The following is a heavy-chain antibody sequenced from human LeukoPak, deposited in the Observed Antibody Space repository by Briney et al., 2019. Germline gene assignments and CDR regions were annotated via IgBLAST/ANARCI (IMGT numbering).Heavy chain of an antibody. J-gene: IGHJ6*03. CDR1: GFTFTSYG. Sequence: GGSLRLSCAASGFTFTSYGMSWVRQAPGKGLEWVSAISGSGGSTYYADSVKGRFTISRDNSKNTLYLQMNSLRTEDTAVYYCAKDTSWMTRAYYMDVWGKGTTVIISS. V-gene: IGHV3-23*01. CDR3: AKDTSWMTRAYYMDV. CDR2: ISGSGGST. D-gene: IGHD4-11*01.